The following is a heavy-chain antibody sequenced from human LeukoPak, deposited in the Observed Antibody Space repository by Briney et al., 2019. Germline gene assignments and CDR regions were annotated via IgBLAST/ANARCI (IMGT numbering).Heavy chain of an antibody. CDR2: INAGNGNT. D-gene: IGHD1-26*01. CDR3: ARGRYSGNYYFDY. CDR1: GYTFTSYA. V-gene: IGHV1-3*01. J-gene: IGHJ4*02. Sequence: ASVKVSRKASGYTFTSYAMHWVRQAPGQRLEWMGWINAGNGNTKYSQKFQGRVTITRDTSASTAYMELSSLRSEDTAVYYCARGRYSGNYYFDYWGQGTLVTVSS.